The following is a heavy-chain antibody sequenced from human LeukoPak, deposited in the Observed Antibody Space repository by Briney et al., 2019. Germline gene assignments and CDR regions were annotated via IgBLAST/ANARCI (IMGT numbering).Heavy chain of an antibody. CDR3: ATDAPISSGWYNYYYGMDV. CDR2: IYYSGST. Sequence: SETLSLTCTVSGGSISSSSYYWGWIRQPPGKGLEWIGSIYYSGSTYYNPSLKSRVTISVDTSKNQFSLKLSSVTAADTAVYYCATDAPISSGWYNYYYGMDVWGQGTTVTVSS. D-gene: IGHD6-19*01. J-gene: IGHJ6*02. CDR1: GGSISSSSYY. V-gene: IGHV4-39*01.